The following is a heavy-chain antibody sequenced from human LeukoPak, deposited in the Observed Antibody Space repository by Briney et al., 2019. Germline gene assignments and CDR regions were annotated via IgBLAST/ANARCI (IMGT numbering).Heavy chain of an antibody. V-gene: IGHV1-46*01. D-gene: IGHD6-13*01. CDR3: ARGGSSWYRGSFQH. CDR2: INPSGGST. CDR1: RYTFTSYD. J-gene: IGHJ1*01. Sequence: ASVKDSCKASRYTFTSYDMHSVRQAPGQGLEWMGIINPSGGSTSNAQIFQGRVTMTRDTSTSTVYMGLSSLRSEDTGVYYCARGGSSWYRGSFQHWGQGTLVTVSS.